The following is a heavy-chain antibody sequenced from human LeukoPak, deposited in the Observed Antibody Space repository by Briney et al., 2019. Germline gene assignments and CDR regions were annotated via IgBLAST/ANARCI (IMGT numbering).Heavy chain of an antibody. Sequence: SETLSLTCTVSGGSISSTSYYWGWIRQPPGKGLEWIGSIYYSGGTYYNPSLKSRVTISVDTSKNQFSLKLSSVTAADTAVYYCARELESSGIDYWGQGTLVTVSS. D-gene: IGHD3-22*01. J-gene: IGHJ4*02. V-gene: IGHV4-39*07. CDR1: GGSISSTSYY. CDR3: ARELESSGIDY. CDR2: IYYSGGT.